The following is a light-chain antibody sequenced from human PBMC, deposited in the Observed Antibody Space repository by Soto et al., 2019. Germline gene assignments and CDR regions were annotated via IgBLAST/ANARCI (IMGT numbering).Light chain of an antibody. CDR3: QHHNGAPKIT. Sequence: LTQDLSILSASVGDIVTLTSRASQDVSDFLAWYQHPPGKAPNLLIYAGYTLQSGVPSRFSGSGSGTEFSLTITGLQPEDFVTYYCQHHNGAPKITLGTGTRLEIK. J-gene: IGKJ5*01. V-gene: IGKV1-9*01. CDR1: QDVSDF. CDR2: AGY.